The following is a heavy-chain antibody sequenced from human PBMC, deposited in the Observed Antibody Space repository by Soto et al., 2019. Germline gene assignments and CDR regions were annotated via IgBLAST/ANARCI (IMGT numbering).Heavy chain of an antibody. D-gene: IGHD6-19*01. Sequence: PGGSLRLSCAASGFTFNSYAMAWVRQAPGKGLEWVSAISGSGDSAYYADSVRGRFTISRDNSKNTLYLQMNSLRAEDTAVYYCAKPESSWSCGNGPDYWGQGALVTVSS. CDR3: AKPESSWSCGNGPDY. V-gene: IGHV3-23*01. CDR1: GFTFNSYA. CDR2: ISGSGDSA. J-gene: IGHJ4*02.